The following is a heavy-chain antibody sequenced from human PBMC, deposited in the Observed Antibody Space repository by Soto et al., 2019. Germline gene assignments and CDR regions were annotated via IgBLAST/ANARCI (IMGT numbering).Heavy chain of an antibody. CDR2: ISSSSSYI. CDR3: AKPPEDRSSWPFDY. D-gene: IGHD6-13*01. Sequence: GESLKISCKGSEFSFTTYWIAWVRQAPGKGLEWVSSISSSSSYIYYADSVKGRFTISRDNAKNSLYLQMNSLRAEDTAVYYCAKPPEDRSSWPFDYWGQGTLVTVSS. CDR1: EFSFTTYW. V-gene: IGHV3-21*01. J-gene: IGHJ4*02.